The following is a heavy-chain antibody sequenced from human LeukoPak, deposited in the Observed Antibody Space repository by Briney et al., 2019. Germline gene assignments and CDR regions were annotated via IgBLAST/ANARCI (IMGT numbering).Heavy chain of an antibody. CDR1: GYTFTGYY. J-gene: IGHJ5*02. D-gene: IGHD6-6*01. Sequence: ASLKVSCKASGYTFTGYYMHWVRQAPGQGLEWMGCINPNSGGTNYAKKFRGRVTMTRDTSISTAYMELSRLRSDDTAVYYCARVRKTAPTSSFSSRPNWFDPWGQGTLVTVSS. CDR3: ARVRKTAPTSSFSSRPNWFDP. CDR2: INPNSGGT. V-gene: IGHV1-2*02.